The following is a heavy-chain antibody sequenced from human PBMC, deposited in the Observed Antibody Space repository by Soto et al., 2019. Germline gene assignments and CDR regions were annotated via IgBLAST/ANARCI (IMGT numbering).Heavy chain of an antibody. CDR3: ASWRGPYGDYGP. D-gene: IGHD4-17*01. CDR2: ISAYNGNT. Sequence: ASVNVSCKSSGYTFTSYCISWGRQAPGQGLEWMGWISAYNGNTNYAQKLQGRVTMTTDTSTSTAYTELRSLRSDDTAVYYCASWRGPYGDYGPWGQGTLVTVSS. J-gene: IGHJ4*02. CDR1: GYTFTSYC. V-gene: IGHV1-18*01.